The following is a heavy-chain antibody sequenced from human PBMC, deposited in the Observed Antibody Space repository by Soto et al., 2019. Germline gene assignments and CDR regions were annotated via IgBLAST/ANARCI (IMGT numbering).Heavy chain of an antibody. D-gene: IGHD2-2*01. CDR3: AKEKGYYCSSTSCYSPLDY. CDR1: GFTFSSYA. CDR2: ISGSGGST. Sequence: GGSLRLSCAASGFTFSSYAMSWVRQAPGKGLEWVSAISGSGGSTYYADSVKGRFTISRDNSKNTLYLQMNSLRAEDTAVYYCAKEKGYYCSSTSCYSPLDYWGQGTLVTVSS. V-gene: IGHV3-23*01. J-gene: IGHJ4*02.